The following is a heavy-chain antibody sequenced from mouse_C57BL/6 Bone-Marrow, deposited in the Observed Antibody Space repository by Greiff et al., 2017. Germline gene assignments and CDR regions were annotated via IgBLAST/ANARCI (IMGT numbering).Heavy chain of an antibody. CDR2: IWGVGST. D-gene: IGHD1-1*01. V-gene: IGHV2-6*01. Sequence: VQLVESGPGLVAPSQSLSITCTVSGFSLTSYGVDWVRQSPGKGLEGLGVIWGVGSTNYNSALKSRLSISKDNSKSQVFLKMNSLQTDDTAMYYCATYYYGSFYAMDYWGQGTSVTVSS. J-gene: IGHJ4*01. CDR1: GFSLTSYG. CDR3: ATYYYGSFYAMDY.